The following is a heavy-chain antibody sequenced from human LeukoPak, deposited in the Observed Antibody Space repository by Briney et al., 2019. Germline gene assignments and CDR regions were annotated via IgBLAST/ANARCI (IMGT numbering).Heavy chain of an antibody. Sequence: VASVKVSCKASGYTFTSYGISWVRQAPGQGLEWMGWISAYNGNTNYAQKLQGRVTMTTDTSTSTAYMELRSLRSDDTAVYYCARDPGIAVAGGFMVYWGQGTLVTVSS. CDR3: ARDPGIAVAGGFMVY. J-gene: IGHJ4*02. D-gene: IGHD6-19*01. CDR1: GYTFTSYG. CDR2: ISAYNGNT. V-gene: IGHV1-18*01.